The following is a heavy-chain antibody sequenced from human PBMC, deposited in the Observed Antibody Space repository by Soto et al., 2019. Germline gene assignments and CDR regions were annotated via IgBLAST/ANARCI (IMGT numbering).Heavy chain of an antibody. D-gene: IGHD1-7*01. CDR2: IIPIFGTA. Sequence: ASVKVSCKASGGTFSIYAISWVRQAPGQGLEWMGGIIPIFGTANYAQKFQGRVTITADESASTAYMELSSLRSEDTAVYYCARGDKLELRSGMDVWGQGTTVTVSS. V-gene: IGHV1-69*13. CDR3: ARGDKLELRSGMDV. J-gene: IGHJ6*02. CDR1: GGTFSIYA.